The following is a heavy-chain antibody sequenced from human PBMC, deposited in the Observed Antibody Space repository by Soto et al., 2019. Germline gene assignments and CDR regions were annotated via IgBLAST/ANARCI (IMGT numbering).Heavy chain of an antibody. Sequence: QVQLVQSGAEVKKPGASVKVSCKASGYTFTGYYMHWVRQAPGQGLEWMGWINPNSGGTNSAQKFKGWVTMTRDTSIGTAYMELSRLRSDDTAVYYCARGGDLYCSGGSCYSWFDPWGHGTLVTVSS. D-gene: IGHD2-15*01. CDR2: INPNSGGT. CDR3: ARGGDLYCSGGSCYSWFDP. CDR1: GYTFTGYY. V-gene: IGHV1-2*04. J-gene: IGHJ5*02.